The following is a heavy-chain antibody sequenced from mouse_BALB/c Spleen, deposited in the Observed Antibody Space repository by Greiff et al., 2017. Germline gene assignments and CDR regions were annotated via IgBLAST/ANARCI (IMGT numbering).Heavy chain of an antibody. V-gene: IGHV2-4-1*01. CDR2: IWSGGST. J-gene: IGHJ4*01. CDR3: ARNGNYEGAMDY. CDR1: GFSLTSYG. Sequence: VQVVESGPGLVQPSQSLSITCTVSGFSLTSYGVHWVRQSPGKGLEWLGVIWSGGSTDYNAAFISRLSISKDNSKSQVFFKMNSLQADDKAIYYCARNGNYEGAMDYWGQGTSVTVSS. D-gene: IGHD2-1*01.